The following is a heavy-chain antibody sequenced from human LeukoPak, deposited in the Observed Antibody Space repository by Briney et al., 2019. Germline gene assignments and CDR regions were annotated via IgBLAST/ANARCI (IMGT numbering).Heavy chain of an antibody. CDR2: IYAGASDT. D-gene: IGHD2-15*01. J-gene: IGHJ3*02. V-gene: IGHV5-51*01. Sequence: GESLKISCQGSGYSFTSYWIGWVRQMPGKGLEWMGIIYAGASDTSSGPSFQAQVSSSADKSNNTAYMQWSSLKASDTAMYYCARHCSRGSCYRAAFDIWGQGTMVTVSS. CDR1: GYSFTSYW. CDR3: ARHCSRGSCYRAAFDI.